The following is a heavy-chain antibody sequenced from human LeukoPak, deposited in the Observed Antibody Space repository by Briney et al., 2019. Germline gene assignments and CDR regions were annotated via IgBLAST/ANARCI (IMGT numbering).Heavy chain of an antibody. D-gene: IGHD6-13*01. V-gene: IGHV3-23*01. CDR3: ARAGPGSSWHQFDY. J-gene: IGHJ4*02. CDR2: ISGSGGST. Sequence: GGSLPLSCAASGFTFSSYGLRWVRPAPGKGLEWVSAISGSGGSTYYADSVKGRFTISRDNSKNTLYLQMNSLRAEDTAVYYCARAGPGSSWHQFDYWGQGTLVTVSS. CDR1: GFTFSSYG.